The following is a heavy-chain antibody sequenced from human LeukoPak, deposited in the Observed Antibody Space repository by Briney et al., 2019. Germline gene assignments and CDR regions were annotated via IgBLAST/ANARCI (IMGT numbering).Heavy chain of an antibody. CDR3: ARDHYDGVGGFDY. J-gene: IGHJ4*02. D-gene: IGHD3-22*01. CDR1: GFTFSSYA. V-gene: IGHV3-30*04. CDR2: ISYDGSNK. Sequence: PGGSLRLSCAASGFTFSSYAMHWVRQAPGKGLEWVAVISYDGSNKYYADSVKGRFTISRDNSKNTLYLQMNSLRAEDTAVYYCARDHYDGVGGFDYWGQGTLVTVSS.